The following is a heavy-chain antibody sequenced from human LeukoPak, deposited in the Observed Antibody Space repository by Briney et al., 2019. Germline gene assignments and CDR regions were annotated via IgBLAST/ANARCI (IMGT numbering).Heavy chain of an antibody. D-gene: IGHD2-21*01. CDR1: GFTFSDYY. Sequence: PGGSLRLSCAASGFTFSDYYMDWVRQAPGKGLEWVGRSRNKANSYTTEYAASVKGRFIISRDDSKNSLYLQMNSLKTEDTAMYYCVRSFCSGGYCYSDYRGQGTLVTVSS. CDR2: SRNKANSYTT. J-gene: IGHJ4*02. CDR3: VRSFCSGGYCYSDY. V-gene: IGHV3-72*01.